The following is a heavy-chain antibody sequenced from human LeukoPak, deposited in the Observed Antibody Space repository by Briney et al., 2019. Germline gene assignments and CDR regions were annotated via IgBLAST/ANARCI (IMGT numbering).Heavy chain of an antibody. D-gene: IGHD4-17*01. J-gene: IGHJ4*02. Sequence: PGGSLRLSCAASGFTFSDYYMSWIRQAPGKGLEWVSYISSSGSTIYYAGSVKGRFTISRYNAKNSLYLQMNSLRAEDTAVYYCAGIDDYGDYSDYWGQGTLVTVSS. CDR3: AGIDDYGDYSDY. CDR1: GFTFSDYY. V-gene: IGHV3-11*01. CDR2: ISSSGSTI.